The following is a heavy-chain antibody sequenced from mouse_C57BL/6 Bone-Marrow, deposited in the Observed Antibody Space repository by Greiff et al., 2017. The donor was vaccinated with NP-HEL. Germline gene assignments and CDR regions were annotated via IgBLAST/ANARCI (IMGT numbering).Heavy chain of an antibody. CDR3: ARGWPSYAMDY. Sequence: EVQVVESGGDLVKPGGSLKLSCAASGFTFSSYGMSWVRQTPDKRLEWVATISSGGSYTYYPDSVKGRFTISRDNAKNTLYLQMSSLKSEDTAMYYCARGWPSYAMDYWGQGTSVTVSS. V-gene: IGHV5-6*01. J-gene: IGHJ4*01. CDR2: ISSGGSYT. CDR1: GFTFSSYG. D-gene: IGHD2-3*01.